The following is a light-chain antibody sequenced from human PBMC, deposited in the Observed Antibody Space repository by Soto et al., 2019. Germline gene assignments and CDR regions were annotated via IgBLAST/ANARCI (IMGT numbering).Light chain of an antibody. J-gene: IGKJ4*01. CDR2: WAS. V-gene: IGKV4-1*01. CDR3: QQYFNTPLT. CDR1: QSVLSNSNNKNY. Sequence: DFVMTQSPDSLAVSLGERATIKCKASQSVLSNSNNKNYLAWFQQKSGQPPKLLIYWASTRQSGVPDRFSGSGSGTDFTLTISSLQAEDVAVYYCQQYFNTPLTFGGGTKVDIK.